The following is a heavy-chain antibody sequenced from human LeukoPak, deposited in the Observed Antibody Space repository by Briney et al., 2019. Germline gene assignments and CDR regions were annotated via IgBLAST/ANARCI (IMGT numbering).Heavy chain of an antibody. Sequence: GGSLRLSCAASGFTFSRYWMHWVRQAPGKGLLWVSRINSDGSSTTYADSVKGRFTISRDNAKKTLYLQMNSLRAEDTAVYFCAGSYAENWFDPWGPGTLVTVSS. CDR2: INSDGSST. D-gene: IGHD3-16*01. J-gene: IGHJ5*02. V-gene: IGHV3-74*01. CDR3: AGSYAENWFDP. CDR1: GFTFSRYW.